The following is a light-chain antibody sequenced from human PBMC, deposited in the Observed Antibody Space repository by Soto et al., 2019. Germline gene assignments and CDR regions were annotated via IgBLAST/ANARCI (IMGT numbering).Light chain of an antibody. Sequence: QSALTQPASVSGSPGQSITISCTGTSSDVGGYNYVSWYQQHPGKAPKLMIYDVNYRPSGVSNRFSGSKSGNTASLTISGLQAEDEADYYCSSHTSRSTLVVFGGGTQLTVL. CDR2: DVN. CDR3: SSHTSRSTLVV. V-gene: IGLV2-14*01. J-gene: IGLJ2*01. CDR1: SSDVGGYNY.